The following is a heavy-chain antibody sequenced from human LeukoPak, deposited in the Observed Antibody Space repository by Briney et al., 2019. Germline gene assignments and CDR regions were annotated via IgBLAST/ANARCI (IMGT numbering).Heavy chain of an antibody. CDR2: ISSSNSYI. V-gene: IGHV3-21*01. Sequence: GRSLSPSCEAPGFTFSSYSMNWARKAPGKGLKWVSSISSSNSYIYYEDSVKGRFTISRDNAKNSLYLQMNSLRAEDTAVYYCARDSSSCYDYGMDVWGKGTTVTVSS. CDR3: ARDSSSCYDYGMDV. D-gene: IGHD6-13*01. CDR1: GFTFSSYS. J-gene: IGHJ6*04.